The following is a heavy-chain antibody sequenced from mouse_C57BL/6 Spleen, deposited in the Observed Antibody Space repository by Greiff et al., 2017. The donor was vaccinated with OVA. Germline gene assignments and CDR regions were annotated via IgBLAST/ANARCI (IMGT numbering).Heavy chain of an antibody. J-gene: IGHJ2*01. CDR3: ARTFDY. Sequence: QVQLQQPGADLVQPGASVTLSCKASGFTFPCSSLPWLKPSPGPGLEWIGMIHPNSGSTNYNEKFKSKATLTVDKSSSTAYMQLSSLTSEDSAVYYCARTFDYWGQGTTLTVSS. V-gene: IGHV1-64*01. CDR2: IHPNSGST. CDR1: GFTFPCSS.